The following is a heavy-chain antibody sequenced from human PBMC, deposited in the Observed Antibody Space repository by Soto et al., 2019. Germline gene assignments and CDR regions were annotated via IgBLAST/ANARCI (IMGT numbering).Heavy chain of an antibody. J-gene: IGHJ4*02. V-gene: IGHV4-59*01. CDR3: ARRSYCGDDCFPFDF. CDR1: GGSISSYY. Sequence: HVQLQESGPGLVKPSETLSLTCTVSGGSISSYYWSWIRQPPGKGLEWIGYIYYSGSTNYNPSLKSRVTISVDTSKNQFSLKLSSVTAADTAVYYCARRSYCGDDCFPFDFWGQGTLVTVSS. CDR2: IYYSGST. D-gene: IGHD2-21*02.